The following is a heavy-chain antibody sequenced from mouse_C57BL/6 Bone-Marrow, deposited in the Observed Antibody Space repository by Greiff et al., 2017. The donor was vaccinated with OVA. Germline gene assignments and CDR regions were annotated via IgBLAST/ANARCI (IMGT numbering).Heavy chain of an antibody. D-gene: IGHD4-1*01. CDR1: GFNIKDYS. CDR2: IDPEDGDT. Sequence: VQLQQSGAELVRPGASVKLSCTASGFNIKDYSMHWVKQRPEQGLEWIGRIDPEDGDTEYAPKFQGKATMTADTASNTAYLQLSSLTSEDTAVYYCTTNWGPGYKDDWGKGTSVTVSS. J-gene: IGHJ4*01. CDR3: TTNWGPGYKDD. V-gene: IGHV14-1*01.